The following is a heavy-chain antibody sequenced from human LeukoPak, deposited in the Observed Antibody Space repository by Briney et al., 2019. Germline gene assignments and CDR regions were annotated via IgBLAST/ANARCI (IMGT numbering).Heavy chain of an antibody. CDR2: INGDGTGA. J-gene: IGHJ4*02. D-gene: IGHD3-10*01. CDR1: GFAFGDHA. Sequence: GGSLRLSCAASGFAFGDHAMYWIRQPPERGLEWVSLINGDGTGAKYADSVRGRVTISRDNNKNSLYLQMNSLRTEDTALYYCAKGQRSGTYYNAFDYVGQGTLVTVSS. V-gene: IGHV3-43*02. CDR3: AKGQRSGTYYNAFDY.